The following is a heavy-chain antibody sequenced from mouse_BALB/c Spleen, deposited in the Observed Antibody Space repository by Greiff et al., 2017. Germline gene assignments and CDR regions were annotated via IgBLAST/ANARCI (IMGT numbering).Heavy chain of an antibody. Sequence: LQQPGSELVRPGASVKLSCKASGYTFTSYWMHWVKQRPGQGLEWIGNIYPGSGSTNYDVKFKSKATLTVDTSSSTAYMQLSSLTSEDSAVYYCTGPPTVGAYWGQGTLVTVSA. D-gene: IGHD1-1*01. CDR3: TGPPTVGAY. CDR2: IYPGSGST. J-gene: IGHJ3*01. CDR1: GYTFTSYW. V-gene: IGHV1S22*01.